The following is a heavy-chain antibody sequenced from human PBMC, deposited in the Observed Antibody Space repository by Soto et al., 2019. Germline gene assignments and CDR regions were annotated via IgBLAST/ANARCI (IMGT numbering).Heavy chain of an antibody. J-gene: IGHJ4*02. D-gene: IGHD4-4*01. CDR1: GFSLNTSGVG. Sequence: QITLKESGPALVKPTQTLTLTCTISGFSLNTSGVGVGWIRQPPGKALEWLALIYWSDEKRYSPSLTTSLTITKDTSKNQVVLTMTNMDPVDTATYYCARRPPYTNYLDYWGQGTLVTVSS. V-gene: IGHV2-5*01. CDR2: IYWSDEK. CDR3: ARRPPYTNYLDY.